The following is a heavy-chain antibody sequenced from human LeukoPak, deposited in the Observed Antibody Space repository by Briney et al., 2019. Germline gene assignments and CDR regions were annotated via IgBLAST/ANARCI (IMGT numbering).Heavy chain of an antibody. D-gene: IGHD6-13*01. Sequence: PGGSLRLFCVASGFTFSSYAMNWVRQAPGKGLEWVSVISGSGGSTYYADSVKGRFTISRDNSKNTVYLQMNSLRAEDTAVYYCAKRGYTSTWLSPFDYWAQGTLVTVSS. CDR3: AKRGYTSTWLSPFDY. CDR1: GFTFSSYA. V-gene: IGHV3-23*01. CDR2: ISGSGGST. J-gene: IGHJ4*02.